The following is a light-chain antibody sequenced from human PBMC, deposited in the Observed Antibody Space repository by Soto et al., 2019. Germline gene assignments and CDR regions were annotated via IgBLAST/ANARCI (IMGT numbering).Light chain of an antibody. V-gene: IGKV3D-20*02. CDR2: GAS. J-gene: IGKJ4*01. CDR3: QQRSDWPPSLT. Sequence: EIVLTQSPGTLSLSPGERATLSCRASQSVSSSYLAWYQQKPGQAPRLLIYGASNRATGIPARFSGSGSGTDFTLTISSLEPEDSAVYYCQQRSDWPPSLTFGGGTKVDIK. CDR1: QSVSSSY.